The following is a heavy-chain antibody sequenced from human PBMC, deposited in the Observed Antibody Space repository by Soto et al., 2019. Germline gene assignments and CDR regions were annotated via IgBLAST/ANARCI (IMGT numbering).Heavy chain of an antibody. CDR3: AKDSVCGSGTPPTRFDY. Sequence: GGSLRLSCAASGFTFSSYAMSWVRQAPGKGLEWVSAISGSGGSTYYADSVKGRFTISRDNSKNTLYLQMNSLRAEDTAVYYCAKDSVCGSGTPPTRFDYWGQGTLVTVSS. J-gene: IGHJ4*02. CDR2: ISGSGGST. D-gene: IGHD3-10*01. CDR1: GFTFSSYA. V-gene: IGHV3-23*01.